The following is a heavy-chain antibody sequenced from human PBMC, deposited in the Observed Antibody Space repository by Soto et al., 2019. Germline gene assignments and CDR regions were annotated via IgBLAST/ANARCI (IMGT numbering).Heavy chain of an antibody. J-gene: IGHJ3*02. CDR3: ARGYYDSSGQSNTFDI. CDR1: GASISSSY. Sequence: SETLSLTCTVSGASISSSYWSWIRQSPGKGLEWIGYVYYSGSTNYNPSLKSQVTISVDTSKNQFSLKLSSVTAADTAVYYCARGYYDSSGQSNTFDIWGQGTMVTV. D-gene: IGHD3-22*01. CDR2: VYYSGST. V-gene: IGHV4-59*01.